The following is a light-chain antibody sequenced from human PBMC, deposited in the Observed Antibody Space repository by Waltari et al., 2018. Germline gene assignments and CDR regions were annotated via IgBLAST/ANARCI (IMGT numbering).Light chain of an antibody. CDR2: EVS. CDR3: SSYAGSNNFVV. Sequence: QSALTQPPSASGSPGQSVTISCTGTSSDVGGYNYVSWYQQHPGKAPKLMIYEVSKWPSGVPDRFSGSKSGNTASLTVSGLQADDEADYYCSSYAGSNNFVVFGGGTKLTVL. CDR1: SSDVGGYNY. V-gene: IGLV2-8*01. J-gene: IGLJ2*01.